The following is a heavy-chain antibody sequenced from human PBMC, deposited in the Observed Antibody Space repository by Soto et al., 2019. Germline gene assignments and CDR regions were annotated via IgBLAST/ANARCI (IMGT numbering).Heavy chain of an antibody. J-gene: IGHJ4*02. D-gene: IGHD2-15*01. Sequence: GGSLRLSCAASGFTFSSYAMSWVRQAPGKGLEWVSAISGSGGSTYYADSVKGRFTISRDNSKNTLYLQMNSLRAEDTAVYYCAKDTPVYCSGGSCYSSLLDYWGQGTLVTVS. CDR2: ISGSGGST. V-gene: IGHV3-23*01. CDR1: GFTFSSYA. CDR3: AKDTPVYCSGGSCYSSLLDY.